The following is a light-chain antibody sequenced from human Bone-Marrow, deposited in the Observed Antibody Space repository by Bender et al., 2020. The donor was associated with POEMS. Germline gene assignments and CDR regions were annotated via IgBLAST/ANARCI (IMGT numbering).Light chain of an antibody. J-gene: IGLJ3*02. CDR1: SSDVGNYNL. V-gene: IGLV2-14*02. CDR3: SSYTSSSTWV. CDR2: DVS. Sequence: QSALTQPASMSGSPGQSITISCTGTSSDVGNYNLVSWYQQHPGKAPKLMIYDVSNRPSGVSNRFSGSKSGNTASLTISGLQAEDEADYYCSSYTSSSTWVFGGGTKLTVL.